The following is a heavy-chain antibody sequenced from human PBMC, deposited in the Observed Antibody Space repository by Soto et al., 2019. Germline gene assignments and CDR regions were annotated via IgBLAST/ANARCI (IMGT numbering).Heavy chain of an antibody. J-gene: IGHJ4*02. D-gene: IGHD3-10*01. CDR2: ISYDGGNQ. V-gene: IGHV3-30-3*01. Sequence: VQLVESGGGVVQPGRSLRLSCAASGFTFGSYAMHWVRQAPGNGLEWVAVISYDGGNQYYADSVKGRFTISRDNSKNTLYLQMNSLRPEDTAVYFCARVAGKYYGSGSYYFDCWGQGTLVTVSS. CDR1: GFTFGSYA. CDR3: ARVAGKYYGSGSYYFDC.